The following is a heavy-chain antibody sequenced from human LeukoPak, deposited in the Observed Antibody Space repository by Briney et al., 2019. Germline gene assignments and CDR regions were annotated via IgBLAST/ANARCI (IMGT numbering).Heavy chain of an antibody. CDR3: AREGTSGTHLNWFDP. J-gene: IGHJ5*02. Sequence: SETLSLTCTVSGDSISSYYWSWIRQPPGKGLEWIGHIYGSGSTNYNPSLKSRVTLSVDTSKNQFSLKLSSVTAADTAVYYCAREGTSGTHLNWFDPWGQGTLVTVSS. D-gene: IGHD1-1*01. V-gene: IGHV4-59*01. CDR1: GDSISSYY. CDR2: IYGSGST.